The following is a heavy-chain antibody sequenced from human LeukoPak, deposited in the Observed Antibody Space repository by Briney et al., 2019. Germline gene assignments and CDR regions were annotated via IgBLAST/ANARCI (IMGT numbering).Heavy chain of an antibody. CDR3: ARLMRSREQLRRGYFDY. CDR2: INHSGTT. V-gene: IGHV4-34*01. Sequence: PSETLSLTCAVYGGSFSGYYWSWIRQPPGKGLEWIGEINHSGTTNYNPSLKSRVTVLVDTSKNQFSLKLSSVTAADTAVYYCARLMRSREQLRRGYFDYWGQGTLVTVSS. CDR1: GGSFSGYY. J-gene: IGHJ4*02. D-gene: IGHD6-6*01.